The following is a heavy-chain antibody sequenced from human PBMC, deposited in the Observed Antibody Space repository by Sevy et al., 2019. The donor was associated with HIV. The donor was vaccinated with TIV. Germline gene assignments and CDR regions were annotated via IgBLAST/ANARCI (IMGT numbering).Heavy chain of an antibody. V-gene: IGHV4-39*01. CDR2: IYYSGST. Sequence: SETLSLTCTVSGGSISSSSYYWGWIRQPPGKGLEWIGSIYYSGSTYYNPSLKSRVTISVDTSQNQFSLKLSSVTAADTAVYYCASGTSYCSGGSCSSDYFDYWGQGTLVTVSS. CDR3: ASGTSYCSGGSCSSDYFDY. J-gene: IGHJ4*02. D-gene: IGHD2-15*01. CDR1: GGSISSSSYY.